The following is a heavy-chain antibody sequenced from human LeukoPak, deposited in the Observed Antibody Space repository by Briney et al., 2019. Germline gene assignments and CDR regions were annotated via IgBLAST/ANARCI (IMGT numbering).Heavy chain of an antibody. Sequence: SETLSLTCAVYGGSFSGYYWSWIRQPPGKGLEWIGEINHSGSTNYNPSLKSRVTISGDTSKNQFSLRLSSVTAADTAVYYCARTAKYYYGSETYYFFDYWGQGTLVTVSS. CDR2: INHSGST. CDR1: GGSFSGYY. CDR3: ARTAKYYYGSETYYFFDY. V-gene: IGHV4-34*01. J-gene: IGHJ4*02. D-gene: IGHD3-10*01.